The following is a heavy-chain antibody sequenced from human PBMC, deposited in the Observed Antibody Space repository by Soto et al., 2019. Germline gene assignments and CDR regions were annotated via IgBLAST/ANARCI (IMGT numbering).Heavy chain of an antibody. CDR1: GFTFTNYV. Sequence: QVHLVESGGGVVQPGRSLRLSCATSGFTFTNYVMHWVRQPPAKGLEWVANVWYDGRQKCYADLAKGRFTISRDNSENTVSLQMNSLRVEDTAVYYCATEPVESIWRIGRWGSDNWGQGTLVTVSS. CDR2: VWYDGRQK. CDR3: ATEPVESIWRIGRWGSDN. D-gene: IGHD3-16*01. J-gene: IGHJ4*02. V-gene: IGHV3-33*03.